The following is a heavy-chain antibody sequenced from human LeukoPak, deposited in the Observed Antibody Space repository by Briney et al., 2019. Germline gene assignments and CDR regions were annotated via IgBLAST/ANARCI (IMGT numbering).Heavy chain of an antibody. J-gene: IGHJ4*02. CDR2: ISWDGGST. CDR1: GFTFDDYA. D-gene: IGHD1-26*01. V-gene: IGHV3-43D*03. CDR3: AKDIRAGIVGAFYFDY. Sequence: GGSLRLSCAASGFTFDDYAMHWVRQAPGKGLEWVSLISWDGGSTYCADSVKGRFTISRDNSKNSLYLQMNSLRAEDTALYYCAKDIRAGIVGAFYFDYWGQGTLVTVSS.